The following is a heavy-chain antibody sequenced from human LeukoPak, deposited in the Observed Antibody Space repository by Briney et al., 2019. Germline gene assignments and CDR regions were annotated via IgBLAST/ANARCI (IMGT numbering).Heavy chain of an antibody. D-gene: IGHD1-26*01. CDR3: ARVGTGSYHFDY. V-gene: IGHV3-74*01. Sequence: GGSLRLSCAPSGFIFSDYWFHWVRQTPGQGLVWVAAINRDGTGTSHADSVRGRFTVSRDNAKNTLYLQMNSLRAEDTAVYYCARVGTGSYHFDYWGQGTLVTVSS. J-gene: IGHJ4*02. CDR1: GFIFSDYW. CDR2: INRDGTGT.